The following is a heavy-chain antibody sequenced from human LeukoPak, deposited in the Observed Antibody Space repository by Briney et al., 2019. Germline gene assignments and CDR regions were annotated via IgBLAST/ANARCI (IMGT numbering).Heavy chain of an antibody. D-gene: IGHD3-22*01. Sequence: GGSLRLSCAASGFTFSDYYMSWIRQAPGKGLEWVSYISSSGSTIYYADSVKGRFTISRDNAKNSLYLQMSSLTAEDTAVYYYAKNPWGDVSSAYDNWGQGTLVAVSS. CDR2: ISSSGSTI. CDR1: GFTFSDYY. V-gene: IGHV3-11*01. J-gene: IGHJ4*02. CDR3: AKNPWGDVSSAYDN.